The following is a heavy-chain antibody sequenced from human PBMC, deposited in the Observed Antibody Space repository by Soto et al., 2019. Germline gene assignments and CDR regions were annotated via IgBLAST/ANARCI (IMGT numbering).Heavy chain of an antibody. J-gene: IGHJ5*02. CDR2: IDLGGTK. CDR3: AIYQRGYSGGSQFDP. CDR1: DVSIGGSFHY. V-gene: IGHV4-39*01. D-gene: IGHD5-12*01. Sequence: QVQLQESGPGLVRPSETLSLTCTVSDVSIGGSFHYLGWICQPPGKGVEWIGNIDLGGTKYYNPSLKSRLTLSLDTSKKLLSLELTSVTATDTAVYYCAIYQRGYSGGSQFDPWGQGTLVTVSS.